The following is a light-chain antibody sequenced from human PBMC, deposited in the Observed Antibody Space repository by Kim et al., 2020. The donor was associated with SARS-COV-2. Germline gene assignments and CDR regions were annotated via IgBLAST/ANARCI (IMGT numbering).Light chain of an antibody. CDR3: QQSYSTPQT. V-gene: IGKV1-39*01. CDR2: GAS. Sequence: DIQMTQSPSSLSASVGDRVTITCRASQSISSYLNWYQQKPGKAPNLLIYGASSLQSGVPSRFSGSGSGTDFTLIISSLQPADFATYYCQQSYSTPQTFGQGTKLEI. J-gene: IGKJ2*01. CDR1: QSISSY.